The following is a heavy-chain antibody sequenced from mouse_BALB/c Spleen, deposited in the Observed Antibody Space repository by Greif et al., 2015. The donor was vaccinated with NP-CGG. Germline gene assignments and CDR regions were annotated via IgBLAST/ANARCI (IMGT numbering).Heavy chain of an antibody. D-gene: IGHD1-1*01. CDR1: GFTFSSFG. CDR2: ISSGSSTI. J-gene: IGHJ4*01. V-gene: IGHV5-17*02. CDR3: ARSGYGSSCAMDY. Sequence: EVKLVESGGGLVQPGGSRKLSCAASGFTFSSFGMHWVRQAPEKGLEWVAYISSGSSTIYYADTVKGRFTISRDNPKNTLFLQMTSLRSEDTAMYYCARSGYGSSCAMDYWVREPQSPSPQ.